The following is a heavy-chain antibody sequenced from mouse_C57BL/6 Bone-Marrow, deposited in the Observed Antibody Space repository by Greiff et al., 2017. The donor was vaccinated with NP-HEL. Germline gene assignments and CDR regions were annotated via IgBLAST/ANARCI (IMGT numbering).Heavy chain of an antibody. Sequence: EVKVEESGGGLVKPGGSLKLSCAASGFTFSDYGMHWVRQAPEKGLEWVAYISSGSSTIYYADTVKGRFTISRDNAKNTLFLQMTSLRSEDTAMYYCAISRGYFDYWGQGTTLTVSS. CDR2: ISSGSSTI. CDR3: AISRGYFDY. CDR1: GFTFSDYG. V-gene: IGHV5-17*01. J-gene: IGHJ2*01.